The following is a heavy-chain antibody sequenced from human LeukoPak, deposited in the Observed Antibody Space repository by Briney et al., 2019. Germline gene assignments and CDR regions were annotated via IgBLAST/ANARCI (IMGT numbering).Heavy chain of an antibody. D-gene: IGHD3-22*01. J-gene: IGHJ4*02. CDR2: IWYDGSNK. Sequence: GGSLRLSCAASGFTFSSYGMHWVRQAPGKGLEWVAVIWYDGSNKYYADSVKGRFTIPRDNYKNTLYLQMNSLRAEDTAVYYCARDGLLTYYYDSSGYLGDYWGQGTLVTVSS. CDR1: GFTFSSYG. CDR3: ARDGLLTYYYDSSGYLGDY. V-gene: IGHV3-33*01.